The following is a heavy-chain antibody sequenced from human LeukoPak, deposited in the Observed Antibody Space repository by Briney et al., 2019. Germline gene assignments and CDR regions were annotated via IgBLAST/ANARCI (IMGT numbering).Heavy chain of an antibody. CDR3: ARDLDAPSGNWFDP. J-gene: IGHJ5*02. D-gene: IGHD2-2*01. CDR2: INPNSGGT. V-gene: IGHV1-2*02. CDR1: GYTFTGYY. Sequence: EASVKVSCKASGYTFTGYYMHWVRQAPGQGLEWMGWINPNSGGTNYAQKFQGRVTMTRDTSISTAYMELSRLRSDDTAVYYCARDLDAPSGNWFDPWGQGTLVTVSS.